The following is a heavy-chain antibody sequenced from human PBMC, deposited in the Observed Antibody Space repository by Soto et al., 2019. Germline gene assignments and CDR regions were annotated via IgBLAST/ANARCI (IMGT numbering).Heavy chain of an antibody. CDR3: ARGGSSDWQVALDI. Sequence: QVQQQPWGAGLLKPSETLSLTCAVYAGSFSHYYWNWIRQSPGKGLEWIGKIKHSASSNYNPSLRSRVSISVDMSKNQFSLRLTSVTAADTAVYYCARGGSSDWQVALDIWGQGTMVTVSS. J-gene: IGHJ3*02. CDR2: IKHSASS. V-gene: IGHV4-34*01. CDR1: AGSFSHYY. D-gene: IGHD6-19*01.